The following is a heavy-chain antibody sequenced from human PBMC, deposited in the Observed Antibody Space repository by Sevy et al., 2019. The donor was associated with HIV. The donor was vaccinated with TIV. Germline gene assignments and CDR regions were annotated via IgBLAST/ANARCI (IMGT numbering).Heavy chain of an antibody. Sequence: SETLSLTCAVSGDSISSGGYSWNCIRQPPGKGLEWIGYMYHSGSTYSNPSLQSRVTISVDRSKNQFSLKLTSVTAADTAVYYCARGDPSNTFDYWGQGTLVTVSS. CDR3: ARGDPSNTFDY. V-gene: IGHV4-30-2*01. CDR2: MYHSGST. CDR1: GDSISSGGYS. J-gene: IGHJ4*02.